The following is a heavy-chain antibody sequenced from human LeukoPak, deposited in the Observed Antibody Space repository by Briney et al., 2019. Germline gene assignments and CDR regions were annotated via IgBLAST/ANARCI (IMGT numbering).Heavy chain of an antibody. D-gene: IGHD4-23*01. CDR2: IRGSGGST. CDR3: AREDYGGNLGY. V-gene: IGHV3-23*01. Sequence: GGTLRLSCVASGFTFSSYGLSWVRQAPGKGLEWVSAIRGSGGSTYYADSVEGRFTISRDNSKNTLYLQMNSLRAEDTAVYYCAREDYGGNLGYWGQGTLVTVSS. J-gene: IGHJ4*02. CDR1: GFTFSSYG.